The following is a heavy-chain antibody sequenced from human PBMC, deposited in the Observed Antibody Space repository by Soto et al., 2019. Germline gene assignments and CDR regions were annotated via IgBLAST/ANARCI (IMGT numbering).Heavy chain of an antibody. CDR2: IHYSGST. J-gene: IGHJ4*02. Sequence: QVQLQESGPGLVKPSETLSLTCTVSDGSISSYYWSWIRQPPGKGLEWIGYIHYSGSTNYNPSLKSRVTISVDTSKNQFSLKLSSVTAADTAVYYCARRYGGNFDFWGQGTLVTVSS. CDR3: ARRYGGNFDF. CDR1: DGSISSYY. D-gene: IGHD1-26*01. V-gene: IGHV4-59*01.